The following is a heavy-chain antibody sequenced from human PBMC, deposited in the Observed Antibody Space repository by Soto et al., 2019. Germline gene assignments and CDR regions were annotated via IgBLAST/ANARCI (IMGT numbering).Heavy chain of an antibody. CDR3: ARDLWRFYYYYGMDV. J-gene: IGHJ6*02. D-gene: IGHD2-21*01. CDR2: INAGNGNT. CDR1: GYTFTSYA. Sequence: ASVKVSCKASGYTFTSYAMHWGRPAPGQRLEWMGWINAGNGNTKYSQKFQGRVTITRDTSASTAYMELSSLRSEDTAVYYCARDLWRFYYYYGMDVWGQGTTVTVSS. V-gene: IGHV1-3*01.